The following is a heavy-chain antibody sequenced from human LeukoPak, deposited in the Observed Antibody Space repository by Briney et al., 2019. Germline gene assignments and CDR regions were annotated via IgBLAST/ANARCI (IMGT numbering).Heavy chain of an antibody. V-gene: IGHV3-30-3*01. CDR2: ISYDGSNK. J-gene: IGHJ4*02. CDR1: GFTFSSYA. D-gene: IGHD3-10*01. Sequence: GGSLRLSCAASGFTFSSYAMHLVRQAPGKGLEWVAVISYDGSNKYYADSVKGRFTISRDNSKNTLYLQMNSLRAEDTAVYYCARDRGITMVRGALDYWGQGTLVTVSS. CDR3: ARDRGITMVRGALDY.